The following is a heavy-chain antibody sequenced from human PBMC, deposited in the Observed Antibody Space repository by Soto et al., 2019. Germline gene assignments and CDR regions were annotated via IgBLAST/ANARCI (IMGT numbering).Heavy chain of an antibody. Sequence: ASVKVSCKASGYTFTGYGISWERQAPGQGLEWMGRISAYNGNTNYAQKLQGRVTMTTDTSTSTAYIELRSLGSDDTAVYYCARGGGVVVPAATRWFVPWCQGTLVTV. D-gene: IGHD2-2*01. CDR2: ISAYNGNT. V-gene: IGHV1-18*01. CDR3: ARGGGVVVPAATRWFVP. J-gene: IGHJ5*02. CDR1: GYTFTGYG.